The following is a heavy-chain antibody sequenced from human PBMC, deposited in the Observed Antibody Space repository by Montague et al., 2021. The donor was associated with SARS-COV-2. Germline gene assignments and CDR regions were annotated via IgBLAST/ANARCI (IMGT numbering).Heavy chain of an antibody. J-gene: IGHJ6*02. CDR3: ARDTRIRLWFGRDYYYGMDV. CDR2: TYYRSKWYN. V-gene: IGHV6-1*01. D-gene: IGHD5-18*01. Sequence: CAISGDNVSSNSAAWNWIRQSPSRGLEWLGRTYYRSKWYNDYAVSVKSRITINPDTSKNQFSLQLNSVTPEDTAVYYCARDTRIRLWFGRDYYYGMDVWGQGTTVTVSS. CDR1: GDNVSSNSAA.